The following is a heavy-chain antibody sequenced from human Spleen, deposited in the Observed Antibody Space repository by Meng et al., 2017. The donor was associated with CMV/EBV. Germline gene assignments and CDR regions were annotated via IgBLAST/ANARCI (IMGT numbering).Heavy chain of an antibody. V-gene: IGHV3-21*03. J-gene: IGHJ4*02. D-gene: IGHD6-6*01. CDR3: AKDMGSSSSPNFDY. CDR1: GFTVSSNY. Sequence: GESLKISCAASGFTVSSNYMSWVRQAPGKGLEWVSSISNNIGYKNYAQSVKGRFTISRDNAKKSLYLQMNSLRAEDTALYYCAKDMGSSSSPNFDYWGQGTLVTVSS. CDR2: ISNNIGYK.